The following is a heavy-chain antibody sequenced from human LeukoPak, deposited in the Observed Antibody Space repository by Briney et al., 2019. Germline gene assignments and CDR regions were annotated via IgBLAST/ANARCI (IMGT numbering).Heavy chain of an antibody. CDR2: IYHSGST. Sequence: SETLSLTCTVSGYSISSGYYRGWIRQPPGKGLEWIGSIYHSGSTYYNPSLKSRVTISVDTSKNQFSLKLSSVTAADTAVYYCAREDTPMINPFDYWGQGTLVTVSS. J-gene: IGHJ4*02. CDR1: GYSISSGYY. V-gene: IGHV4-38-2*02. D-gene: IGHD5-18*01. CDR3: AREDTPMINPFDY.